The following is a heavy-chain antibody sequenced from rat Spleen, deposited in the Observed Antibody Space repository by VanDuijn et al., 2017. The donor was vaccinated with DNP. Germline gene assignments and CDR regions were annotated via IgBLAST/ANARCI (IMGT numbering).Heavy chain of an antibody. CDR1: DYSITSCCR. J-gene: IGHJ2*01. V-gene: IGHV3-3*01. CDR3: ARYGSVALDY. CDR2: INSAGSI. D-gene: IGHD1-7*01. Sequence: VQLQESGPGLVEPSQSLSLTCSVTDYSITSCCRWTWIRKFPGHKLEWMGYINSAGSIEYNPSLKGRISITRDTSKNQYFLQLHSVTTEDTATYYCARYGSVALDYWGQGVMVTVSS.